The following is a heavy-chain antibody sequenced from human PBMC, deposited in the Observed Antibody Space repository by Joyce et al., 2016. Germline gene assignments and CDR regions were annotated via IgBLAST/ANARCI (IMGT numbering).Heavy chain of an antibody. J-gene: IGHJ5*02. CDR3: ARGVDISAGTTVNYFDP. Sequence: HVQLQESGPGLVKPSGTLSLTCTVSGASMSISNWWSWVRQSPGKGLEWIVDIYHGGNANYNPSLKSRVTTSIDKSKKQFSLLMTSMTATDTTVYYCARGVDISAGTTVNYFDPWGQGTLVIVSS. CDR2: IYHGGNA. D-gene: IGHD1-1*01. CDR1: GASMSISNW. V-gene: IGHV4-4*02.